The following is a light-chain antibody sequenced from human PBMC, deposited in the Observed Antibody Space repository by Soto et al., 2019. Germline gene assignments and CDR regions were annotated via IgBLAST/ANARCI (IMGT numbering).Light chain of an antibody. Sequence: SYYLTQAPSVSVAPGQTASVTCWGNNIGGKSVHWFQQKPGQAPILLLFDDTVRPSGIPERFSGSNFGNTATLTITRVEAGDEADYYCQVYDTTFNYYVFGPGTKVTVL. J-gene: IGLJ1*01. CDR1: NIGGKS. CDR2: DDT. V-gene: IGLV3-21*02. CDR3: QVYDTTFNYYV.